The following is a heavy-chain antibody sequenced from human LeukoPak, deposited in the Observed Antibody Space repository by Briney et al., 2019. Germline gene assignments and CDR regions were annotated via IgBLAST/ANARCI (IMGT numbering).Heavy chain of an antibody. CDR3: ARGRGYDFWSGYSNYYYGMDV. J-gene: IGHJ6*02. D-gene: IGHD3-3*01. CDR2: IFYSGST. CDR1: GVSISSSYYY. V-gene: IGHV4-39*01. Sequence: SETLSLTCTVSGVSISSSYYYWGWIRQPPGKGLEWIGSIFYSGSTYYNPSLKSRVTISIDTSKNQFSLKLSSVTAADTAVYYCARGRGYDFWSGYSNYYYGMDVWGQGTTVTVSS.